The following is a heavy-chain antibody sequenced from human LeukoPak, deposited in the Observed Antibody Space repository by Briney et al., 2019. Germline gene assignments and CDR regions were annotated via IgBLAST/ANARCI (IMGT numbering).Heavy chain of an antibody. Sequence: GGSLRLSCAASGFTFSSYSMNWVRQAPGKGLVWVALINSDGSKTIYADSVKGRFTISRDNAKSTLYLQMSSLRVEDTAVYYCARDGTYGRFDYWGLGNLVTVSS. J-gene: IGHJ4*02. CDR3: ARDGTYGRFDY. CDR1: GFTFSSYS. D-gene: IGHD2-21*01. CDR2: INSDGSKT. V-gene: IGHV3-74*01.